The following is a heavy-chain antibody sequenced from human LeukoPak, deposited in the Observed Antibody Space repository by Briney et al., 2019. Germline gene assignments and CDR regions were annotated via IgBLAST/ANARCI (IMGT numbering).Heavy chain of an antibody. Sequence: GGSLRLSCAASRFTFSSYGMHWVRQAPGKGLEWVAVIWYDGSNKYYADSVKGRFTISRDNSKNTLYLQMNSLRAEDTAVYYCARFLVVPAAIYYYYYGMDVWGQGTTVTVSS. J-gene: IGHJ6*02. CDR1: RFTFSSYG. D-gene: IGHD2-2*01. CDR2: IWYDGSNK. V-gene: IGHV3-33*01. CDR3: ARFLVVPAAIYYYYYGMDV.